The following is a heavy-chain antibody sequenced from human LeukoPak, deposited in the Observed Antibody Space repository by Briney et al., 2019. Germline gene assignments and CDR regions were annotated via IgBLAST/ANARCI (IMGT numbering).Heavy chain of an antibody. CDR1: GYTFTGYY. V-gene: IGHV1-2*02. CDR3: ARVSSTVTTWGNFDY. D-gene: IGHD4-17*01. J-gene: IGHJ4*02. Sequence: ASVKVSCKASGYTFTGYYMHWVRQAPGQGLEWMGWINPNSGGTNYAQKFQGRVTMTRDTSISTAYMELSRLRSDDTAVYYCARVSSTVTTWGNFDYWGQGTLVTVSS. CDR2: INPNSGGT.